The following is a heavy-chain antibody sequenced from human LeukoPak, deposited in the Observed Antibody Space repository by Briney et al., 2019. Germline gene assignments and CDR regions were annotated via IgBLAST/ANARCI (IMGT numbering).Heavy chain of an antibody. Sequence: GGSLRLSCAAPGFTFSSYAMSWVRQAPGKGLEWVSGISGSGGSTYYADSVKGRFTISRDNSKNTLYLQMNSLRAEGTAVYYCAKGRTAYCSSTSCYTIDYWGQGTLVTVSS. CDR3: AKGRTAYCSSTSCYTIDY. J-gene: IGHJ4*02. V-gene: IGHV3-23*01. CDR2: ISGSGGST. CDR1: GFTFSSYA. D-gene: IGHD2-2*02.